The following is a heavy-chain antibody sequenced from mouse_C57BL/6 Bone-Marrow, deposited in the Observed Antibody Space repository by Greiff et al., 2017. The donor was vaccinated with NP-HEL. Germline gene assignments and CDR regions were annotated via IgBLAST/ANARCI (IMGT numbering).Heavy chain of an antibody. V-gene: IGHV5-6*03. CDR3: ASIYYDYDEGFAY. D-gene: IGHD2-4*01. CDR2: ISSGGSYT. Sequence: DVKLVESGGGLVKPGGSLKLSCAASGFTFSSYAMSWVRQTPEKRLEWVATISSGGSYTYYPDSVKGRFTISRDNAKNTLYLQMSSLKSEDTAMYYCASIYYDYDEGFAYWGQGTLVTVSA. J-gene: IGHJ3*01. CDR1: GFTFSSYA.